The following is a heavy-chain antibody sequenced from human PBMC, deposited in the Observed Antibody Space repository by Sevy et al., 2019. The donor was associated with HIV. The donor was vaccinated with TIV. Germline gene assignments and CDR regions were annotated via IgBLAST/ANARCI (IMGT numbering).Heavy chain of an antibody. CDR3: ARDWVVVVAASLAFDI. CDR2: ISAYNGNT. V-gene: IGHV1-18*01. J-gene: IGHJ3*02. D-gene: IGHD2-15*01. CDR1: GYTFTSYG. Sequence: ASVKVSCKASGYTFTSYGISWVRQAPGQGLEWMGWISAYNGNTNYAQKLQGRVTMTTDTSTSTAYMELRSLRSDDTAGYYCARDWVVVVAASLAFDIWGQGTMVTVSS.